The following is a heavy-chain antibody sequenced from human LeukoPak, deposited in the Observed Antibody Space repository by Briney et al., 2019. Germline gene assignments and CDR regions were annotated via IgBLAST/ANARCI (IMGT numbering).Heavy chain of an antibody. CDR2: INPSGGST. CDR3: AGTYGGYTGFDY. Sequence: GASVKVSCKASGYTFTSYYMHWVRQAPGQGLEWMGIINPSGGSTSYAQKFQGRVTMTWDTSTSTVYMELSSLRSEDTAVYYCAGTYGGYTGFDYWGQGTLVTVSS. J-gene: IGHJ4*02. D-gene: IGHD4-23*01. CDR1: GYTFTSYY. V-gene: IGHV1-46*01.